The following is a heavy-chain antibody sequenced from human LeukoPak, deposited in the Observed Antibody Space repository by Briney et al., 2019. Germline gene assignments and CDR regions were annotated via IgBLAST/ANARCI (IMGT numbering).Heavy chain of an antibody. CDR1: GFTFSSYE. J-gene: IGHJ5*02. CDR2: ISSSGSTI. Sequence: GGSLRLSCAASGFTFSSYEMNWVRQAPGKGLEWVSYISSSGSTIYYADSVKGRFTISRDNAKNSLYLQMNSLRAEDTAVYYCARALPMVRGVIDDPWGQGTLVTVSS. V-gene: IGHV3-48*03. CDR3: ARALPMVRGVIDDP. D-gene: IGHD3-10*01.